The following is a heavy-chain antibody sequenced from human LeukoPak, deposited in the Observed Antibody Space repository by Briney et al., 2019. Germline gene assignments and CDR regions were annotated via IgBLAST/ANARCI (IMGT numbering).Heavy chain of an antibody. CDR1: GDSISSGAYY. J-gene: IGHJ4*02. V-gene: IGHV4-31*03. CDR3: ASLVVPAALPTYHFDY. Sequence: SETLSLTCTVSGDSISSGAYYWSWIRQHPGKGLEWIGYIYYSGSTSYNPSLKSRVTILVDTSKNQFSLKLSSVTAADTAVYYCASLVVPAALPTYHFDYWGQGTLVTVSS. CDR2: IYYSGST. D-gene: IGHD2-2*02.